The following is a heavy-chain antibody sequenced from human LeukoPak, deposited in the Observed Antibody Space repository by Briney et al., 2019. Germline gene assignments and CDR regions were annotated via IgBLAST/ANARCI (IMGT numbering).Heavy chain of an antibody. J-gene: IGHJ4*02. CDR3: TTVTYCSSTSCYEGYYFDY. Sequence: GGSLRLSCAASGFTFSNAWMSWVRQAPGKGLEWVGRIKSKTDGGTTDYAAPVKGRFTISRDDSKNTLYLQMNSLKTEDTAVYYCTTVTYCSSTSCYEGYYFDYWGQGTLVTVSS. CDR2: IKSKTDGGTT. CDR1: GFTFSNAW. D-gene: IGHD2-2*01. V-gene: IGHV3-15*01.